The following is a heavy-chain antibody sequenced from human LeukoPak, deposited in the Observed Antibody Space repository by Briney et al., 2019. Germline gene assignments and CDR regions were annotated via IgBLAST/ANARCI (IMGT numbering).Heavy chain of an antibody. V-gene: IGHV4-31*03. CDR1: GGSINSGGYF. CDR2: VYYSGST. D-gene: IGHD6-13*01. Sequence: SETLSLTCTVSGGSINSGGYFWSWIRQVPGKGLEWIGFVYYSGSTYYNPSLQSRITISVDTSKNQFSLKLSSVTAADTAVYYCARGGRQPQGPIAAAYAFGYFDLWGRGTLVTVPS. CDR3: ARGGRQPQGPIAAAYAFGYFDL. J-gene: IGHJ2*01.